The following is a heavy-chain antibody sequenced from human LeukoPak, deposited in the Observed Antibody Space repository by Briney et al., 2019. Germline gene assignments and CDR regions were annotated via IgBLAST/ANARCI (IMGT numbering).Heavy chain of an antibody. CDR3: VKDMVRGAPGAFDI. CDR1: GFTFSSYA. V-gene: IGHV3-64D*06. D-gene: IGHD3-10*01. CDR2: ISSNGGST. J-gene: IGHJ3*02. Sequence: GGSLRLSCSAPGFTFSSYAMHWVRQAPGKGLEYVSAISSNGGSTYYADSVEGRFTISRDNSKNTLYLQMSSLRAEDTAVYYCVKDMVRGAPGAFDIWGQGTMVTVSS.